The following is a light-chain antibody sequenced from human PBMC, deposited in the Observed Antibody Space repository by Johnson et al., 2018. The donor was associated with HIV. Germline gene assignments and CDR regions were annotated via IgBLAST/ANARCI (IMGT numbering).Light chain of an antibody. J-gene: IGLJ1*01. CDR2: QDS. CDR3: GTWDSSLSAGLYV. V-gene: IGLV3-1*01. Sequence: VLTQPPSVSVSPGQTASITCSGDKLGDKYACWYQQKPGQSPVLVIYQDSKRPSGIPERFSGSKSGTSATLGITGLQTGDEADYYCGTWDSSLSAGLYVFGTGTKVTVL. CDR1: KLGDKY.